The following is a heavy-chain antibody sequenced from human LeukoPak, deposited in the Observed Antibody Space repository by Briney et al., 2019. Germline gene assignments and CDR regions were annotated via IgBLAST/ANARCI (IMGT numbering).Heavy chain of an antibody. D-gene: IGHD5-12*01. CDR2: INPNSGGT. Sequence: ASVKVSCKASGYTFTGYYMHWVRQAPGQGLEWMGWINPNSGGTNYAQKFQGRVTMTRGTSISTAYMELSRLRSDDTAVYYCAREGSGYDPFYYFDYWGQGTLVTVSS. V-gene: IGHV1-2*02. CDR3: AREGSGYDPFYYFDY. CDR1: GYTFTGYY. J-gene: IGHJ4*02.